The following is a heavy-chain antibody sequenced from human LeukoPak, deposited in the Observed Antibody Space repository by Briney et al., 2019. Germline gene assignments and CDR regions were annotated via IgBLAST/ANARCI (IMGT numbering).Heavy chain of an antibody. Sequence: ASVKVSCKASGYTFTSYGISWVRQAPGQGLEWMGWISAYNGNTNYAQKFQGRVTMTRDTSISTAYMELSRLRSDDTAVYYCARDYSGSYYGPLDYWGQGTLVTVSS. CDR2: ISAYNGNT. CDR3: ARDYSGSYYGPLDY. J-gene: IGHJ4*02. D-gene: IGHD1-26*01. V-gene: IGHV1-18*01. CDR1: GYTFTSYG.